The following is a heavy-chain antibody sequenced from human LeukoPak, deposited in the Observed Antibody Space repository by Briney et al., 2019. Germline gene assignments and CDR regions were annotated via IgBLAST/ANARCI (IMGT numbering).Heavy chain of an antibody. CDR2: IYTSGST. CDR1: GGSISSYY. V-gene: IGHV4-4*07. Sequence: SETLSLTCTVSGGSISSYYWSWIRQPAGKGLEWIGRIYTSGSTNYNPPLTSRVTMSVGTSKNQFSLKLSSVTAADTAVYYCARDLPGYCSGGSCFVSWGQGTLVTVSS. D-gene: IGHD2-15*01. J-gene: IGHJ4*02. CDR3: ARDLPGYCSGGSCFVS.